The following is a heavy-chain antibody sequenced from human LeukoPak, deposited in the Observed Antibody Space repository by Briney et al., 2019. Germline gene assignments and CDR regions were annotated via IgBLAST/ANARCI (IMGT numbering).Heavy chain of an antibody. Sequence: PGGSLTLACAASGFTFSRYGIHWVRQAPGKGLEWVAVISYDGSNKYYVDSVKGRFTISRDNSKNTLYLQMNSLRGEDTAVYYCAKDRGEQWLVTSFDYWGQGTLVTVSS. V-gene: IGHV3-30*18. D-gene: IGHD6-19*01. CDR3: AKDRGEQWLVTSFDY. CDR1: GFTFSRYG. CDR2: ISYDGSNK. J-gene: IGHJ4*02.